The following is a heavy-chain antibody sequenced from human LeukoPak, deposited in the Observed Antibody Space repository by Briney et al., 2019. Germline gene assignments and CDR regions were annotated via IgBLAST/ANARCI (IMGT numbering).Heavy chain of an antibody. CDR2: IIPIFGTA. D-gene: IGHD5-12*01. V-gene: IGHV1-69*05. CDR1: GGTFSSYA. Sequence: SVKVSCKASGGTFSSYAISWVRQAPGQGLEWMGGIIPIFGTANYAQKFQGRVTITRNTSISTAYMELSSLRSEDTAVYYCARGSGGYDVVDYWGQGTLVTVSS. J-gene: IGHJ4*02. CDR3: ARGSGGYDVVDY.